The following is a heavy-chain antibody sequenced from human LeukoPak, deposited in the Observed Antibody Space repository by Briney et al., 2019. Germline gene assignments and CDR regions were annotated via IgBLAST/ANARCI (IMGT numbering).Heavy chain of an antibody. J-gene: IGHJ5*02. V-gene: IGHV1-69*13. CDR1: GGTFVSYA. CDR2: IIPIFGTA. Sequence: GASVKVSCKASGGTFVSYAISWVRQAPGQGLEWMGGIIPIFGTANYAQKFQGRVTITADESTSTAYMELGSLRSEDTAVYYCARADAAIPNWFDPWGQGTLVTVSS. D-gene: IGHD2-2*02. CDR3: ARADAAIPNWFDP.